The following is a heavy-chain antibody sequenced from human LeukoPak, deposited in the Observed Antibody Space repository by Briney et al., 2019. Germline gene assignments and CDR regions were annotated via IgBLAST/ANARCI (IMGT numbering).Heavy chain of an antibody. CDR3: AKRGVVIRVILVGFHKEAYYFDS. J-gene: IGHJ4*02. D-gene: IGHD3-22*01. V-gene: IGHV3-23*01. CDR1: GLTLSNYG. CDR2: ISDSGGRT. Sequence: GGSLRLSCAVSGLTLSNYGMSWVRQAPGKGLEWVAGISDSGGRTNYADSVKGRFTISRDNPKNTLYLQMHSLRAEDTAVYFCAKRGVVIRVILVGFHKEAYYFDSWGQGALVTVSS.